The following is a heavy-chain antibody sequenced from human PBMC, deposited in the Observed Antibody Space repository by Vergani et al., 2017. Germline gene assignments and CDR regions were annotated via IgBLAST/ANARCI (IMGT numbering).Heavy chain of an antibody. CDR2: IIPIFGTA. J-gene: IGHJ4*02. D-gene: IGHD5-12*01. CDR1: GGTFSSYA. Sequence: QVQLVQSGAEVKKPGSSVQVSCKASGGTFSSYAISWVRQAPGQGLEWMGRIIPIFGTANYAQKFQGRVTITADESTSTAYMELSSLRSEDTAVYYCARDPSASRGYSGPYYFDYWGQGTLVTVSS. CDR3: ARDPSASRGYSGPYYFDY. V-gene: IGHV1-69*13.